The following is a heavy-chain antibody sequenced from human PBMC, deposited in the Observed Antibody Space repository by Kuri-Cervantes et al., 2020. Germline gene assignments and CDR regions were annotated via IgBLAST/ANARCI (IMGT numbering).Heavy chain of an antibody. D-gene: IGHD3-16*01. V-gene: IGHV3-30*14. Sequence: GESLKISGAASGFTFSSYAMHWVRQAPGKGLEWVAVISYDGSNKYYADSVKGRFTISRDNSKNTLYLQMNSLRAEDTAVYYCAREPPPQRLRRNYYYGMDVWGQGTTVTVSS. CDR3: AREPPPQRLRRNYYYGMDV. J-gene: IGHJ6*02. CDR2: ISYDGSNK. CDR1: GFTFSSYA.